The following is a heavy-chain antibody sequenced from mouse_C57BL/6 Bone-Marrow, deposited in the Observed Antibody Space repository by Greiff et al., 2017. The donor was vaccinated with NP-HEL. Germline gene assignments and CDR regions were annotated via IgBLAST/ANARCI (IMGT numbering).Heavy chain of an antibody. D-gene: IGHD2-5*01. CDR1: GFSLSTFGMG. CDR2: IWWDDDK. J-gene: IGHJ1*03. Sequence: QVTLKESGPGILQPSQTLSLTCSFSGFSLSTFGMGVGWIRQPSGQGLEWLAHIWWDDDKYYNPALKSRLTISKDTSKNQVFLKIANVDTADTATYYCARGAYGLYSIYWYVDVWGTGTTVTVSS. CDR3: ARGAYGLYSIYWYVDV. V-gene: IGHV8-8*01.